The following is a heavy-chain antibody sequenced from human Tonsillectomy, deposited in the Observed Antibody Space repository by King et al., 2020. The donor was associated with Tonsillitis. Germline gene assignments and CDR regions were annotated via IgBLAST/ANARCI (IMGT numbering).Heavy chain of an antibody. J-gene: IGHJ3*02. V-gene: IGHV3-20*01. D-gene: IGHD4/OR15-4a*01. Sequence: VQLVESGGGVVRPGGSLRLSCAASGFTFDNYGMSWVRQAPGKGLEWVSGINWNGGRTAYADSVKGRFTISRDNAKNSLYLQMNSLRAEDTALYHCARDMKSTMDDAFDIWGQGTMVTVSS. CDR1: GFTFDNYG. CDR2: INWNGGRT. CDR3: ARDMKSTMDDAFDI.